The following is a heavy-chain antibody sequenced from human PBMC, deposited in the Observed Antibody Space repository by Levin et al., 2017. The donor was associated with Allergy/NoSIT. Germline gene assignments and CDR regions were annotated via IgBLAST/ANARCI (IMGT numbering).Heavy chain of an antibody. CDR3: SSAPGFSDY. CDR1: GFTVGNNY. J-gene: IGHJ4*02. V-gene: IGHV3-66*01. CDR2: IYSGGGT. Sequence: SCAASGFTVGNNYVAWVRQAPGKGLDWISVIYSGGGTYYADSVKGRFTISRDKSKNTVYLQMNSLRVEDTAVYNCSSAPGFSDYWGQGTLVTVSS.